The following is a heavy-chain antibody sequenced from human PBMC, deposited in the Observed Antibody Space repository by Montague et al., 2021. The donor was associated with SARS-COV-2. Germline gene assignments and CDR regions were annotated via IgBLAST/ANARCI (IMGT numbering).Heavy chain of an antibody. CDR2: IYYSGTT. Sequence: SETLSLTCSVPSGSIISSGYYWGWTRQPPGKELEWIGNIYYSGTTYYNPSLQSRGTISVDTSKNHLSLRLSSVTAADTAVYFCARGMIRGVTTPFDYWGQGSQVTVSS. CDR3: ARGMIRGVTTPFDY. D-gene: IGHD3-10*01. CDR1: SGSIISSGYY. J-gene: IGHJ4*02. V-gene: IGHV4-39*02.